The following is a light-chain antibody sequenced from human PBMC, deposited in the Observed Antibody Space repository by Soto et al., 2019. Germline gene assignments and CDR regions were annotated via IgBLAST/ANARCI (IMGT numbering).Light chain of an antibody. J-gene: IGLJ1*01. CDR3: SSYTSSSTLIYV. CDR2: DVS. V-gene: IGLV2-14*01. Sequence: QSALTQPASVSGSPGQSITISCTGTSSDVGGYNYVSWYQQHPGKAPKLMIYDVSNRPSGVSNRFSGSKSGNTASLTISGLQAEAEAEYYCSSYTSSSTLIYVFGTGTKLTVL. CDR1: SSDVGGYNY.